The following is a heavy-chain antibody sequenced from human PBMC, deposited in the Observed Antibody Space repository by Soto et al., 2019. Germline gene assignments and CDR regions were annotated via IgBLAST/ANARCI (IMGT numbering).Heavy chain of an antibody. CDR1: GESVSSYY. CDR2: INHSGST. V-gene: IGHV4-34*01. CDR3: ATRPPQIVVTLLPFPS. J-gene: IGHJ5*02. Sequence: SETLSLTCAVYGESVSSYYWSWIRQPPGKGLEWIGEINHSGSTNYIPSLKSRVTISVDKPNNQFSLKLSSMTGADTAVYYCATRPPQIVVTLLPFPSWGQGTPVTVSS. D-gene: IGHD2-15*01.